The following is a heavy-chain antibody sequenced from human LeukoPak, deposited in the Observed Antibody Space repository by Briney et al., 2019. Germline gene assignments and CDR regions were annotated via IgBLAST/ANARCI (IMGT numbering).Heavy chain of an antibody. Sequence: GGSLRLSCAASGFTFSSYSMNWVRQAPGKGLEWISYVSYSSSTIYYADSVKGRFTISGDNAKNSLYLQMNSLRDEDTAVYYCARDAHIVRGVNPLDYWGQGTLVTVSS. D-gene: IGHD3-10*01. CDR1: GFTFSSYS. V-gene: IGHV3-48*02. CDR2: VSYSSSTI. CDR3: ARDAHIVRGVNPLDY. J-gene: IGHJ4*02.